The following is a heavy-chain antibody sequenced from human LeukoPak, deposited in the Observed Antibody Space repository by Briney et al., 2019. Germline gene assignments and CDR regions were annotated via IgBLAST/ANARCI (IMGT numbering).Heavy chain of an antibody. CDR1: GGSITGCH. J-gene: IGHJ4*02. Sequence: SETLSLTCTVSGGSITGCHWNWIRHPPAQGLEWIGEVHLSGRTNYNPSLESRVTMSVDMSENHISRKRTSVTAAATAVYYCAREGGPYRPLDYSGQGTLVTVSS. CDR3: AREGGPYRPLDY. CDR2: VHLSGRT. V-gene: IGHV4-59*12.